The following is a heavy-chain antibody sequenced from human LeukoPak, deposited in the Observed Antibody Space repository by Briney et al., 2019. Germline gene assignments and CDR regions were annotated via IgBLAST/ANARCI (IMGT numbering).Heavy chain of an antibody. CDR3: ARGYSSSWYYFDY. CDR1: GGSLSNYY. J-gene: IGHJ4*02. D-gene: IGHD6-13*01. CDR2: IHYSGST. Sequence: SETLSLTCTVSGGSLSNYYWSWIRQPPGKGLEWIGYIHYSGSTNYNPSLKSRATISVDTSKSQFSLKLSSVTAADTAIYYCARGYSSSWYYFDYWGQGTLVTVSS. V-gene: IGHV4-59*08.